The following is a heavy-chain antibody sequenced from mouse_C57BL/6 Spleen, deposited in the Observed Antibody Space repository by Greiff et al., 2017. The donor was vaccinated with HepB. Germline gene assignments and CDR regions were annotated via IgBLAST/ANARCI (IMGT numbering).Heavy chain of an antibody. V-gene: IGHV1-69*01. CDR1: GYTFTSYW. Sequence: VQLQQPGAELVMPGASVKLSCKASGYTFTSYWMHWVKQRPEQGLEWIGEIDPSDSYTNYNQKFKGKSTLTVDKSSSTAYMQLSSLTSEDSAVYYCARDYGSRGYFDVWGTGTTVTVSS. CDR2: IDPSDSYT. J-gene: IGHJ1*03. CDR3: ARDYGSRGYFDV. D-gene: IGHD1-1*01.